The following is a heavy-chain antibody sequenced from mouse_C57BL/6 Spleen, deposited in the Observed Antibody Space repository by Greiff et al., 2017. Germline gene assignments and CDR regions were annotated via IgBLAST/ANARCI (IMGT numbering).Heavy chain of an antibody. V-gene: IGHV1-55*01. J-gene: IGHJ4*01. D-gene: IGHD1-1*01. CDR1: GYTFTSYW. Sequence: QVQLQQPGAELVKPGASVKMSCKASGYTFTSYWITWVKQRPGQGLARIGDIYPGSGSTNYNEKFKSKATLTVDTASSTAYMQLSSLTSEDSAVYDCARSYYGSSYEENAMDYWGQGTSVTVSS. CDR3: ARSYYGSSYEENAMDY. CDR2: IYPGSGST.